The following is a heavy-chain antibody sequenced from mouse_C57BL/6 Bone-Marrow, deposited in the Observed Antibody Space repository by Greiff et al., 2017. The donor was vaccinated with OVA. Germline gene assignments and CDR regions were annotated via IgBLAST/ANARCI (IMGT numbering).Heavy chain of an antibody. CDR1: GFTFSDYG. CDR3: ARRGVYGYYAMDY. D-gene: IGHD1-1*01. Sequence: EVQVVESGGGLVQPGGSLKLSCAASGFTFSDYGMAWVRQAPRKGPEWVAFISNLAYSIYYADTVTGRFTISRENAKNTLYLEMSSLRSEDTAMYYCARRGVYGYYAMDYWGQGTSVTVSS. CDR2: ISNLAYSI. V-gene: IGHV5-15*01. J-gene: IGHJ4*01.